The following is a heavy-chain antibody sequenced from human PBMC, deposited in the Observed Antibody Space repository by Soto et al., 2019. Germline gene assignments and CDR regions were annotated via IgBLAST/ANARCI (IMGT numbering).Heavy chain of an antibody. J-gene: IGHJ4*02. V-gene: IGHV3-23*01. Sequence: GGSLRLSCAASGFSFSDYAMTWVRQAPGKGLEWVSTIIDNGGSTYYADSVKGRFTISRDNSKKTLYLQMNSQRAEDTAVYHYAKGLIPAAKTALTVYWGPGALLTVSS. CDR3: AKGLIPAAKTALTVY. CDR2: IIDNGGST. D-gene: IGHD2-2*01. CDR1: GFSFSDYA.